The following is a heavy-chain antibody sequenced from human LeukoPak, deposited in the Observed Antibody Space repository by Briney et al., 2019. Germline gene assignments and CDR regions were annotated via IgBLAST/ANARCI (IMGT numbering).Heavy chain of an antibody. V-gene: IGHV3-66*01. CDR3: TTGHYSRTL. CDR1: GYTVSNNY. CDR2: IYSDGNT. J-gene: IGHJ4*02. Sequence: PGGSLRLSCVASGYTVSNNYMSWVRQAPGKGLEWVSVIYSDGNTYYADSVKGRFTISRDKSKNTLYLQMSSVRVEDTAVYYCTTGHYSRTLGGQGTLVTVSS. D-gene: IGHD1-26*01.